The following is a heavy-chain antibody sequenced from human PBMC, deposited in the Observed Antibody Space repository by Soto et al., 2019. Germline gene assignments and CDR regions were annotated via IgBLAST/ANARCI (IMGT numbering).Heavy chain of an antibody. CDR3: AKGLYGDYDY. J-gene: IGHJ4*02. D-gene: IGHD4-17*01. V-gene: IGHV3-23*01. CDR2: ISGSGGST. Sequence: XXSLRLSFAASGVTFSSYAMCWVRQAPGKGLEWVSAISGSGGSTYYADSVKGRFTISRDNSKNTLYLQMNSLRAEDTAVYYCAKGLYGDYDYWGQGTLVTVSS. CDR1: GVTFSSYA.